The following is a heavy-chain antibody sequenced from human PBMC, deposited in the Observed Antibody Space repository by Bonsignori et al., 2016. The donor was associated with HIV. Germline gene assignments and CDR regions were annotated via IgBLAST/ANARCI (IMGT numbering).Heavy chain of an antibody. CDR2: VAPEDGET. J-gene: IGHJ4*02. Sequence: EVQLIQSGAEVKKPGATVKISCKASGHTFTDYYIHWIQQAPGKGLEWMGLVAPEDGETKYAEKFQGRVTITADTSTDTAYMELSSLRSADTAVYFCASDPLDFWGQGTLVTVS. CDR3: ASDPLDF. D-gene: IGHD1-26*01. V-gene: IGHV1-69-2*01. CDR1: GHTFTDYY.